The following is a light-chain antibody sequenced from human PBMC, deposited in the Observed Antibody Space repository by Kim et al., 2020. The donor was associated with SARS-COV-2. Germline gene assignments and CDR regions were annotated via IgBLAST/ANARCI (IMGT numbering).Light chain of an antibody. CDR3: QAWDSSTAV. Sequence: SYELTQPPSVSVSPGQTASITCPGDELGDKYACWYQQKPGQSPVLVIYQDSKRPSGIPERFSGSNSGNTATLTISGTQAMDEADYYCQAWDSSTAVFGGGTQLTVL. CDR2: QDS. CDR1: ELGDKY. J-gene: IGLJ2*01. V-gene: IGLV3-1*01.